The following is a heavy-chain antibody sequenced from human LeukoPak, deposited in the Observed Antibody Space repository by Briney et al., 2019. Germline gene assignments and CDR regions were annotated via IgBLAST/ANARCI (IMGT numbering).Heavy chain of an antibody. Sequence: GESLKISCKGSGYSFSSYGMHWVRQAPGKGLEWVAVIWFDGSNKYYADSAKGRFTISRDNSKSTLFLQMNSLRAEDTAVYYCAKYSSSSNYYYGMDVWGQGTTVTVSS. CDR3: AKYSSSSNYYYGMDV. CDR1: GYSFSSYG. CDR2: IWFDGSNK. J-gene: IGHJ6*02. D-gene: IGHD6-6*01. V-gene: IGHV3-33*02.